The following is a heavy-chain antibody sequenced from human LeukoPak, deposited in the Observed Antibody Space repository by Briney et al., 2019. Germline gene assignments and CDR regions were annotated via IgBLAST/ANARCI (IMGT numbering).Heavy chain of an antibody. Sequence: GESLKISCKHSRYSFTNYWIGWVRQMPGKGLEWMGIIYPGDSNTTYSPSFQGQVTISADKSISTAYLQWSSLKASDTAIYYCAKRPGRHAPWVSWGQGTLVTVSS. CDR3: AKRPGRHAPWVS. CDR1: RYSFTNYW. D-gene: IGHD1-1*01. CDR2: IYPGDSNT. J-gene: IGHJ5*02. V-gene: IGHV5-51*01.